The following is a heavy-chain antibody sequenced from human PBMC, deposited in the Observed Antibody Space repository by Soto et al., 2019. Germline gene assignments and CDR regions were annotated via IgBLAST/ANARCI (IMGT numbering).Heavy chain of an antibody. CDR3: ARLRMRAMDV. D-gene: IGHD3-16*01. J-gene: IGHJ6*02. Sequence: ASVKVSCKASGYTFTDYGISWVRRAPGQGLEWMGWISGYYSNTNYAQKLQGRVTMTTDTSTSTAYMELRSLRSDDTAVYYCARLRMRAMDVWGQGTTVTVSS. CDR1: GYTFTDYG. CDR2: ISGYYSNT. V-gene: IGHV1-18*01.